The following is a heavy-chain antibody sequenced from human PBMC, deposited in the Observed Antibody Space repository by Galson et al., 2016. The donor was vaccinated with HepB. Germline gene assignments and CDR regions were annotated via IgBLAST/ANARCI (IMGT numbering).Heavy chain of an antibody. Sequence: SLRLSCAASGFTFSSYGMHWVRQAPGKGLEWVAVISYDGSNKYYADSVKGRFTISRDKSKNTLYLQMNSLRAEDTAVYYCAKEQYTSRWYAEYYFDYWGQGILVTVSS. J-gene: IGHJ4*02. CDR1: GFTFSSYG. CDR3: AKEQYTSRWYAEYYFDY. CDR2: ISYDGSNK. V-gene: IGHV3-30*18. D-gene: IGHD6-13*01.